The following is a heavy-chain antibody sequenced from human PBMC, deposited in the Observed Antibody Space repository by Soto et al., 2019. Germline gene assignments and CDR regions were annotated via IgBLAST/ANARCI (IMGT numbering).Heavy chain of an antibody. V-gene: IGHV4-59*01. J-gene: IGHJ6*03. D-gene: IGHD2-15*01. Sequence: SETLCHTCTVAGGSISSYNGRWIRQPPGKKLERRSYIYYSRSTNYNPSIKSPVTISVDTSKNQFSLKLSSVTAADTAVYYCARAPHCSGGSCYSFDDYYYYMDVWGKGTTVTVSS. CDR2: IYYSRST. CDR3: ARAPHCSGGSCYSFDDYYYYMDV. CDR1: GGSISSYN.